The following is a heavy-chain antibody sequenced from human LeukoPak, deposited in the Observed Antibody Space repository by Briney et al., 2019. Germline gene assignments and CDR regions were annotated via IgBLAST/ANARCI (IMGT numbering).Heavy chain of an antibody. CDR2: ISYDGSNK. CDR1: GFTFSSYA. V-gene: IGHV3-30*04. CDR3: GRDLGVLAVAGLDY. D-gene: IGHD6-19*01. J-gene: IGHJ4*02. Sequence: GGSLRLSCAASGFTFSSYAMHWVRQAPGKGLEWVAVISYDGSNKYYADSAKGRFTISRDNSKNTLYLQMNSLRAEDTAVCYCGRDLGVLAVAGLDYWGQGTLVTVSS.